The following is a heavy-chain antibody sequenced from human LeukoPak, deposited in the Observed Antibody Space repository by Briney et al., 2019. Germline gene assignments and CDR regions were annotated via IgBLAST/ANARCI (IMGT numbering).Heavy chain of an antibody. CDR1: GYTFTSYG. V-gene: IGHV1-8*03. J-gene: IGHJ4*02. D-gene: IGHD3-3*01. Sequence: ASVKVSCKASGYTFTSYGISWVRQATGQGLEWMGWMNPNSGNTGYAQKFQGRVTITRNTSISTAYMELSSLRSEDTAVYYCARSPVDFPFDYWGQGTLVTVSS. CDR3: ARSPVDFPFDY. CDR2: MNPNSGNT.